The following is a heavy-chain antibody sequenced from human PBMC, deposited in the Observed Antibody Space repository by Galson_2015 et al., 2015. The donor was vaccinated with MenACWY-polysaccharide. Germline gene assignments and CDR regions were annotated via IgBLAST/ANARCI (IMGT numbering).Heavy chain of an antibody. CDR2: IRSKAYGGTP. D-gene: IGHD3-22*01. V-gene: IGHV3-49*03. CDR3: TIFSAFFHDSRCSFDSFDI. J-gene: IGHJ3*02. Sequence: SLRLSCAASRFNFGDYGMIWIRQAPGKGLEWISLIRSKAYGGTPESAASVKGRFTMSRDDSKRIAYLEMNNLNTEDTAVYYCTIFSAFFHDSRCSFDSFDIWGQGTMVTVSS. CDR1: RFNFGDYG.